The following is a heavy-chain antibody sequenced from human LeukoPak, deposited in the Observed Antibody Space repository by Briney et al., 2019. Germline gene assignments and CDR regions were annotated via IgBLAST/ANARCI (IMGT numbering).Heavy chain of an antibody. CDR3: ARDYAAGAIDV. CDR1: GFTFNRYW. Sequence: PGGSLRLSCAASGFTFNRYWMTWVRQAPGKGLEGVVNINLDGSEKYYVDSVKGRFTVSRDNAEKSLFLQMNSLRAEDTAVYYCARDYAAGAIDVWGRGTTVTVSS. D-gene: IGHD6-13*01. CDR2: INLDGSEK. V-gene: IGHV3-7*01. J-gene: IGHJ6*02.